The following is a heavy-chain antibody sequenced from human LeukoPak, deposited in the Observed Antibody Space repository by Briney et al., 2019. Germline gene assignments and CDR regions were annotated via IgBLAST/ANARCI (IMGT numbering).Heavy chain of an antibody. CDR2: ISSSSSTI. V-gene: IGHV3-48*02. CDR1: GFTFSSYS. Sequence: GGSLRLSCAASGFTFSSYSMNWVRQAPGKGLECVSYISSSSSTIYYADSVKGRFTISRDNAKNSLYLQMNSLRDEDTAVYYCASYSSSRGDIEYWGQGTLVTVSS. J-gene: IGHJ4*02. D-gene: IGHD3-10*01. CDR3: ASYSSSRGDIEY.